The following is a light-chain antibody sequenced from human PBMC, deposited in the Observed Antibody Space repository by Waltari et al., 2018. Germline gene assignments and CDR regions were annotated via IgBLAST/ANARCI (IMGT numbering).Light chain of an antibody. J-gene: IGKJ3*01. Sequence: DIQMTQSPSSLSASVGARVTISCRASQTISIYLNWFQQKPGKAPKLLIYAASSLQSGVPSRLSGSGSGTDFTLTISSLQPEDFATYYCQHSYSTPPFTFGPGTKVDIK. CDR3: QHSYSTPPFT. CDR2: AAS. V-gene: IGKV1-39*01. CDR1: QTISIY.